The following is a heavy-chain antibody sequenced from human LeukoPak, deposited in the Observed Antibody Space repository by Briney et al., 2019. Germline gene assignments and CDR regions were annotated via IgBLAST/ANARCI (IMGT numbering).Heavy chain of an antibody. CDR3: ARDRGVGAHDY. CDR2: ISAYNGNT. Sequence: GASVKVSCKASGYTLTTYGISWVRQAPGQGLEWMGWISAYNGNTNYARKFQGRVTMTTDTSTSTAYMELRSLRFDDTAVYYCARDRGVGAHDYWGQGTLVTVSS. CDR1: GYTLTTYG. D-gene: IGHD1-26*01. J-gene: IGHJ4*02. V-gene: IGHV1-18*01.